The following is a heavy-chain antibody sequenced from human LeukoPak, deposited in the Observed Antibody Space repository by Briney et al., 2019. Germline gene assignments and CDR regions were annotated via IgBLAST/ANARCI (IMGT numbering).Heavy chain of an antibody. CDR2: INHSGST. J-gene: IGHJ4*02. CDR1: GGSFSGYY. D-gene: IGHD2-15*01. Sequence: PSETLSLTCAVYGGSFSGYYWSWIRQPPGKGLEWIGEINHSGSTNYNPSLKSRVTISVDTSENQFFLKLRSVTAADTAVYYCARRGGLYCSGGRCYHYYFDYWGQGTLVTVSS. V-gene: IGHV4-34*01. CDR3: ARRGGLYCSGGRCYHYYFDY.